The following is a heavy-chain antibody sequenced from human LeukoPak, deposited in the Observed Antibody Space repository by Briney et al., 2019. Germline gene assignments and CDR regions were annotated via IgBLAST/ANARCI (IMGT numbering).Heavy chain of an antibody. J-gene: IGHJ3*02. CDR1: GGSFSGYY. CDR3: ARGKITMVWGDDAFDI. D-gene: IGHD3-10*01. V-gene: IGHV4-34*01. CDR2: INHSGST. Sequence: PSETLSLTCAVYGGSFSGYYWNWIRQPPGKGLEWIGEINHSGSTYYNPSLKSRVTISVDTSKNQFSLKLSSVTAADTAVYYCARGKITMVWGDDAFDIWGQGTMVTVSS.